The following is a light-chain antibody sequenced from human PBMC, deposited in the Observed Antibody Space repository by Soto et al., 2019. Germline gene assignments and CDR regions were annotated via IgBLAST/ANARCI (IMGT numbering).Light chain of an antibody. CDR2: EVS. CDR1: RSDVGTYDY. Sequence: QSALTQPASVSGSPGQSITISCTGTRSDVGTYDYVSWYQQPPGKAPKLMIYEVSHRPSGVSSRFSGSKSDNTASLTISGLQADDEADYYCTSYTSSSTHNYVFGTGTKLTVL. CDR3: TSYTSSSTHNYV. V-gene: IGLV2-14*01. J-gene: IGLJ1*01.